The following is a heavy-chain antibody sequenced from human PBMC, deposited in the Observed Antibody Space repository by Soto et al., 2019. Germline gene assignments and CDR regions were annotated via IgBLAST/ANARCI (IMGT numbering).Heavy chain of an antibody. J-gene: IGHJ6*02. CDR2: IYYSGST. CDR3: ASRTIPHPKYSGYDSVGTDYYYYGMDV. CDR1: GGSISSGGYY. V-gene: IGHV4-31*03. Sequence: SETLSLTCTVSGGSISSGGYYWSWIRQHPGKGLEWIGYIYYSGSTYYNPSLKSRVTISVDTSKNQFSLKLSSVTAADTAVYYCASRTIPHPKYSGYDSVGTDYYYYGMDVWGQGTTVTVSS. D-gene: IGHD5-12*01.